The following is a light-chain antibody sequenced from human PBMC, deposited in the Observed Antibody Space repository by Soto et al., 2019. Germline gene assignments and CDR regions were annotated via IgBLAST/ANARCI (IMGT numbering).Light chain of an antibody. Sequence: IVLTQSPATLSLSPGERATLSCRASQSVSSYLAWYQQKPGQAPRLLISGASTRAAGIPARFSGSGSGTDFTLTISSLQSEDFAVYYCQQYDNWPPWTFGQGTKVDIK. CDR2: GAS. V-gene: IGKV3-15*01. CDR3: QQYDNWPPWT. CDR1: QSVSSY. J-gene: IGKJ1*01.